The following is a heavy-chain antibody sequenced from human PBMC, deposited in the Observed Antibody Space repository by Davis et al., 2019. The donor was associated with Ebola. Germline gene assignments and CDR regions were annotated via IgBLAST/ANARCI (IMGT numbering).Heavy chain of an antibody. CDR3: AKDPKYSSGWYYYGMDV. Sequence: GESLKISCAASGFTFSTYSMSWVRQAPRKGLEWVSAISGSGGSTYYADSVKGRFTISRDNSKNTLYLQMNSLRAEDTAVYYCAKDPKYSSGWYYYGMDVWGKGTAVTVSS. D-gene: IGHD6-19*01. CDR1: GFTFSTYS. V-gene: IGHV3-23*01. J-gene: IGHJ6*04. CDR2: ISGSGGST.